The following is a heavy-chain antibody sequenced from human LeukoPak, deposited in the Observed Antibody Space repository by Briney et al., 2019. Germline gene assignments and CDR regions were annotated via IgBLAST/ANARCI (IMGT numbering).Heavy chain of an antibody. Sequence: PSETLSLTCTVSGGSISSGTYYWGWVRQPPGKGLEWIGYIYYSGNTNYNPSLKRRVTISVDTSKNQFSLKLSSVTAADTAVYYCARGTYYDFWSGYLWGQGTMVTVSS. J-gene: IGHJ3*01. CDR1: GGSISSGTYY. CDR3: ARGTYYDFWSGYL. D-gene: IGHD3-3*01. V-gene: IGHV4-61*01. CDR2: IYYSGNT.